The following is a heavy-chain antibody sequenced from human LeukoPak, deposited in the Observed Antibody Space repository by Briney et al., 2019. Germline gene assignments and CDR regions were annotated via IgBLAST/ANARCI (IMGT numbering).Heavy chain of an antibody. V-gene: IGHV1-2*02. CDR3: ARGGTATSSPGDC. CDR1: GYTFTGHY. Sequence: ASVKVACKASGYTFTGHYMHWVRQAPGQGLEWMGWINPNSGGTKYAQKFQGRVTMTRDTSISTAYMEGSSLRSDDTAVYYCARGGTATSSPGDCWGQGTLVTVSS. CDR2: INPNSGGT. D-gene: IGHD2-21*02. J-gene: IGHJ4*02.